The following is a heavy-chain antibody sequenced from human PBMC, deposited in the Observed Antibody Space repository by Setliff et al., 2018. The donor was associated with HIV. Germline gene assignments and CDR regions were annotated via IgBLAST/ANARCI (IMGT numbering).Heavy chain of an antibody. Sequence: SETLSLTCTVSGGSISGSNYYWAWIRQPPGKGLEWIGSSYYSGSTYYNPSLKSRVTISVDTSKNQFSLKLSSVTAADTAVYYCARGYSSSWYDSWGQGTLVTVSS. CDR2: SYYSGST. CDR3: ARGYSSSWYDS. V-gene: IGHV4-39*07. D-gene: IGHD6-13*01. J-gene: IGHJ5*01. CDR1: GGSISGSNYY.